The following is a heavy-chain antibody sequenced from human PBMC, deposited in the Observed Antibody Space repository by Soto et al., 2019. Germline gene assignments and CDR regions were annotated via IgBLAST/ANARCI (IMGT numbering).Heavy chain of an antibody. CDR3: ARDRNYDILTGYYGGSYYYYYYGMDV. CDR2: IYYSGST. CDR1: GGCISSGDDY. V-gene: IGHV4-30-4*01. J-gene: IGHJ6*02. Sequence: ASETLSLTCTVSGGCISSGDDYWSWIRQPPGKGLEWIGYIYYSGSTYYNPSLKSRVTISVDTSKNQFSLKLSSVTAADTAVYYCARDRNYDILTGYYGGSYYYYYYGMDVWGQGTTVTVSS. D-gene: IGHD3-9*01.